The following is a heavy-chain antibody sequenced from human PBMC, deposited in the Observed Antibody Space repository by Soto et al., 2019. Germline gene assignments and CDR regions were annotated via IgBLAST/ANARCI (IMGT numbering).Heavy chain of an antibody. D-gene: IGHD3-22*01. CDR2: IYYSGST. CDR3: ARVLPYYYDSSGYTGFGYFDY. Sequence: QVQLQESGPGLVKPSQTLSLTCTVSGGSISSGGYYWSWIRQHPGKGLEWIGYIYYSGSTYYNPSLKSRVTKSVDTSKNQYSLKLSSVTAADTAVYYCARVLPYYYDSSGYTGFGYFDYWGQGTLVTVSS. CDR1: GGSISSGGYY. V-gene: IGHV4-31*03. J-gene: IGHJ4*02.